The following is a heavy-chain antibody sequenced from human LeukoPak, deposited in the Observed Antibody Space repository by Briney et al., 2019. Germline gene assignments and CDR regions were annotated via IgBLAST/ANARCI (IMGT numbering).Heavy chain of an antibody. D-gene: IGHD6-6*01. CDR3: AKGLSSVSGRIAARPSLDY. CDR2: IRYDGSNK. J-gene: IGHJ4*02. V-gene: IGHV3-30*02. Sequence: GGSLRLSCAASGFTFSSYSMNWVRQAPGKGLEWVAFIRYDGSNKYYADSVKGRFTNSRDNSKNTLYLQMNSLRAEDTAVYYCAKGLSSVSGRIAARPSLDYWGQGTLVTVSS. CDR1: GFTFSSYS.